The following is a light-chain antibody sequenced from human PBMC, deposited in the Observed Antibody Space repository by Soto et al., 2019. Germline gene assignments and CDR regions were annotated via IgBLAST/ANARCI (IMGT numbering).Light chain of an antibody. J-gene: IGKJ3*01. CDR1: HSLNSGY. CDR2: GAS. Sequence: EIVLTQSPGTLSLSPGERATLSCRASHSLNSGYVAWYQQRPGQAPRLLIYGASTRATGVPGRFSGSGSGTDFTLTISRLEPEVFAVYLCQQYGSSATFGPGTKVDI. V-gene: IGKV3-20*01. CDR3: QQYGSSAT.